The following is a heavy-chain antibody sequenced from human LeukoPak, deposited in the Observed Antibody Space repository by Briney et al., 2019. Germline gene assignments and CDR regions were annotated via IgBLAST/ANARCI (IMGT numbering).Heavy chain of an antibody. J-gene: IGHJ4*02. Sequence: GGSLRLSCVASEFTLSSYAMSWVRQAPGKGLEWVSTIGSTSPPTYYADSVKGRFTISRDISRGTVYLRMNSLRAEDTAIYYCAKLPHSRSGSYSDYWGQGTLVTVSS. CDR2: IGSTSPPT. D-gene: IGHD1-26*01. V-gene: IGHV3-23*01. CDR1: EFTLSSYA. CDR3: AKLPHSRSGSYSDY.